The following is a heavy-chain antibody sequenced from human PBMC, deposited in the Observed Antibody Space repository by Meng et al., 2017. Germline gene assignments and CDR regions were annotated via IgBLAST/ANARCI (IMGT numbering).Heavy chain of an antibody. CDR3: ARDLSQQLIHGGSDWFDP. D-gene: IGHD6-13*01. Sequence: GGSLTLSCAVSGFTFSSYWMSWVRQAPGKGLEWVANIKQDGSDKYYVNTVKGRFTISRDNAKNSLYLQMNSLRAEDTAVYYCARDLSQQLIHGGSDWFDPWGQGTLVTVSS. CDR2: IKQDGSDK. V-gene: IGHV3-7*01. J-gene: IGHJ5*02. CDR1: GFTFSSYW.